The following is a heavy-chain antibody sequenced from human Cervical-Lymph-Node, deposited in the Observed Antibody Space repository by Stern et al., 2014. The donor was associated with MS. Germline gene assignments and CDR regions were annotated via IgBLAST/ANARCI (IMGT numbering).Heavy chain of an antibody. CDR2: INSDGSST. CDR3: ARDIPGYYYDSSGCLDY. J-gene: IGHJ4*02. V-gene: IGHV3-74*01. CDR1: GFTFSSYW. Sequence: EVQLLESGGGLVQPGGSLRLSCAASGFTFSSYWMHWVRPAPGKGLVWVSRINSDGSSTSYADSVKGRFTISRDNAKNTLYLQMNSLRAEDTAVYYCARDIPGYYYDSSGCLDYWGQGTLVTVSS. D-gene: IGHD3-22*01.